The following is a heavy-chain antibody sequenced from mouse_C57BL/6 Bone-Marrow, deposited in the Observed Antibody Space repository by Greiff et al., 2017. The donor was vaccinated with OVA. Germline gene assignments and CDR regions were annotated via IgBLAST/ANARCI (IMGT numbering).Heavy chain of an antibody. CDR1: GYTFTDYY. CDR3: ARVARYAMDY. D-gene: IGHD1-1*01. V-gene: IGHV1-76*01. CDR2: IYPGSGNT. J-gene: IGHJ4*01. Sequence: QVQLQQSGAELVRPGASVKLSCKASGYTFTDYYINWVKQRPGQGLEWIARIYPGSGNTYYNEKFKGKATLTAEKSSSTAYMQLSSLTSEDSAVYFCARVARYAMDYWGQGTSVTVSS.